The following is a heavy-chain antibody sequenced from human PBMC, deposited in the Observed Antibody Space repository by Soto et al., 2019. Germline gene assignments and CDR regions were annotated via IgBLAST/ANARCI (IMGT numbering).Heavy chain of an antibody. CDR2: IQSSGNT. J-gene: IGHJ4*02. CDR1: GGSISSGTYY. Sequence: QLQLQESGPGLVKPSETLSLTCIVSGGSISSGTYYWGWIRQSPGKGLEYIGRIQSSGNTYYNPSLESXXTXSXXTSKNQFSLQLSSGTAADAAVDYCARRSSGSWYNSWGRGTLVTVSS. D-gene: IGHD1-20*01. V-gene: IGHV4-39*01. CDR3: ARRSSGSWYNS.